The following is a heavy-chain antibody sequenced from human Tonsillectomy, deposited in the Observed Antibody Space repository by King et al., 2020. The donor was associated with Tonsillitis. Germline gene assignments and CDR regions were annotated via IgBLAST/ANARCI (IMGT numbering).Heavy chain of an antibody. V-gene: IGHV1-8*01. CDR2: MNPNSGNT. D-gene: IGHD3-9*01. Sequence: VQLVQSGAEVKKPGASVKVSCKASGYTFSSYDINWVRQATGQGLEWMGWMNPNSGNTGCAQKFQGRVTMTRNTSMNTASMELSSLRSEDTAVYYCARGAPAQRTYYDTDHIDYWGQGILVTVSS. CDR1: GYTFSSYD. J-gene: IGHJ4*02. CDR3: ARGAPAQRTYYDTDHIDY.